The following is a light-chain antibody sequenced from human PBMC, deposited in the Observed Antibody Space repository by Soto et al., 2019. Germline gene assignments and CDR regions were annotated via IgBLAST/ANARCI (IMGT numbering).Light chain of an antibody. CDR3: QQYGSSPPSVT. CDR2: GAS. CDR1: QSVSSSY. Sequence: EIVLTQSPATLSLSPGERATLSCRASQSVSSSYLAWYQQKPGQAPRLLIYGASSRATGIPDRFSGSGSGTDFTLTNSRLEPEDFAVYYCQQYGSSPPSVTFGQGTRLEI. V-gene: IGKV3-20*01. J-gene: IGKJ5*01.